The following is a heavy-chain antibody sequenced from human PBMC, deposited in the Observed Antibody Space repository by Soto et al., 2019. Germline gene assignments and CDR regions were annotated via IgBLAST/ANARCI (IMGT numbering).Heavy chain of an antibody. V-gene: IGHV1-8*01. CDR2: MNPNSGNT. J-gene: IGHJ3*02. Sequence: QVQLVQSGAEVKKPGASVKVSCKASGYTFTSYDINWVRQATGQGLEWMGWMNPNSGNTGYAQKFKGRVTMTRNTSISTAYMELSSVRSEDTAVYYCATPQIRGVWDALDIWGQGTMVTVSS. CDR3: ATPQIRGVWDALDI. CDR1: GYTFTSYD. D-gene: IGHD2-8*02.